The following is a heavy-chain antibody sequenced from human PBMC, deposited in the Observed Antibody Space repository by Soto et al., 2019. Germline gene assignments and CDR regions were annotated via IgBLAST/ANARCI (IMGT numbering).Heavy chain of an antibody. V-gene: IGHV3-48*03. CDR2: ISSSGGPI. Sequence: GGSLRLSCAASGFTFRRYEMHWVRQAPGKGLEWLSHISSSGGPISYADSVKDRFTISRDNAKNSLFLQMNRLRADDTAVYYCTRLVQREATNVALRWVYFDCWGQGTLVTVSS. CDR3: TRLVQREATNVALRWVYFDC. CDR1: GFTFRRYE. J-gene: IGHJ4*02. D-gene: IGHD5-12*01.